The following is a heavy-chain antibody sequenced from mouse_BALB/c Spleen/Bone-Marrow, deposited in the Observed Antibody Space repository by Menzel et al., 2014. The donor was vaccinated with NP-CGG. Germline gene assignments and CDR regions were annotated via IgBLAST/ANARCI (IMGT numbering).Heavy chain of an antibody. V-gene: IGHV1S53*02. Sequence: QVQLQQSDAELVKPGASVKISCKASGYTLTDHAIHWVKQKPEQGLEWIGYISPGNGDIKYNEKFKGKATLTADKSSSTAYMQLNSLTSEDSAVYFCKSNNHGSSRGFAHWGQGTLVTVSA. CDR2: ISPGNGDI. D-gene: IGHD1-1*01. CDR1: GYTLTDHA. CDR3: KSNNHGSSRGFAH. J-gene: IGHJ3*01.